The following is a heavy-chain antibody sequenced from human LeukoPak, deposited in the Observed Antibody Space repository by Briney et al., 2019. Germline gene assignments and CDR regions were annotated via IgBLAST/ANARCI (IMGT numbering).Heavy chain of an antibody. CDR1: GGSISSYY. V-gene: IGHV4-59*01. Sequence: SETLSLTCTVSGGSISSYYWSWIRQPPGKGLEWIGYIYYSGSTNYNPSLKSRVTTSVDTSKNQFSLKLSSVTAADTAVYYCARVGTYYDFWGVYYYYMDVWGKGTTVTVSS. CDR2: IYYSGST. J-gene: IGHJ6*03. CDR3: ARVGTYYDFWGVYYYYMDV. D-gene: IGHD3-3*01.